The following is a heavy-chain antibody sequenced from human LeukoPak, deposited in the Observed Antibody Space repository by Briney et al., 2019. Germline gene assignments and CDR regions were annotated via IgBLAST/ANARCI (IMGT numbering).Heavy chain of an antibody. CDR3: AHSPGYCSSPSCQDDYYYYGMDV. CDR2: IYWDDDK. CDR1: GFSLSTSGVG. J-gene: IGHJ6*02. D-gene: IGHD2-2*01. Sequence: SGPTLVNSTQTLTLTCTFSGFSLSTSGVGVGWIRQPPGKALEWLALIYWDDDKRYSPSLKSRLTITKDTSKNQVVLTMTNMDPVDTATYYCAHSPGYCSSPSCQDDYYYYGMDVWGQGTTVAVSS. V-gene: IGHV2-5*02.